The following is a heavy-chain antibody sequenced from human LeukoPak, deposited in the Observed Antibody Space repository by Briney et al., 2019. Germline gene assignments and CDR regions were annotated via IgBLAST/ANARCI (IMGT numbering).Heavy chain of an antibody. CDR1: GFTFSSYG. J-gene: IGHJ6*02. Sequence: GGSLRLSCAASGFTFSSYGMHWVRQAPGKGLEWVAVISYDGSNKYYADSVKGRFTISRDNSKNTLYLQMNSLRAEDTAVYYCARRNAMDVWGQGTTVIVFS. CDR2: ISYDGSNK. V-gene: IGHV3-30*03. CDR3: ARRNAMDV.